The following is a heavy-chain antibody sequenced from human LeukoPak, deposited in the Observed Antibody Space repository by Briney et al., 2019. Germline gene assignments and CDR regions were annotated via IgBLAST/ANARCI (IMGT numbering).Heavy chain of an antibody. Sequence: GASVKVSCKASGYTFTSYGISWVRQAPGQGLEWMGWISAYNGNTNYAQKFQGRVTITTDESTSTAYMELSSLRSEDTAVYYCARYSVGRSAIDPWGQGTLVTVSS. D-gene: IGHD1-26*01. CDR1: GYTFTSYG. CDR2: ISAYNGNT. J-gene: IGHJ5*02. V-gene: IGHV1-18*01. CDR3: ARYSVGRSAIDP.